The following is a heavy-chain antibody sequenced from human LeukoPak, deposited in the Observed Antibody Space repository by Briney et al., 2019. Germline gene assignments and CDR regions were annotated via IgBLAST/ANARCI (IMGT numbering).Heavy chain of an antibody. CDR2: IKRKTDGGTI. CDR1: GXTFSNAW. Sequence: PGGSLRLSCAASGXTFSNAWMSWVRQVPGKGLEWVGRIKRKTDGGTIDYGAAVKGRFTISRDDSKNTLYLQMDSLKSEDTAVYYCATYDYGDYYFFYGMDVWGQGTTVTVSS. V-gene: IGHV3-15*01. J-gene: IGHJ6*02. D-gene: IGHD4-17*01. CDR3: ATYDYGDYYFFYGMDV.